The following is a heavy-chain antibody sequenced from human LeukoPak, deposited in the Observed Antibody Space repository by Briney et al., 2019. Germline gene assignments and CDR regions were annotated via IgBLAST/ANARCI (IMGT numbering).Heavy chain of an antibody. J-gene: IGHJ4*02. D-gene: IGHD2-15*01. V-gene: IGHV3-21*01. CDR3: ARGLPGDY. Sequence: GGSLRLSCAASGFTFSNYLMNWVRQAPGKGLEWVSSISSSSGYIYYADSVKGRFTISRDNAKNSLYLQMNSLRAEDTAVYYCARGLPGDYWGQGTLVTVS. CDR2: ISSSSGYI. CDR1: GFTFSNYL.